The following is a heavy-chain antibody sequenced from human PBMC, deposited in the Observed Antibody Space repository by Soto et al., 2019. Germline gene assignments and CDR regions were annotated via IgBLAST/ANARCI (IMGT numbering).Heavy chain of an antibody. V-gene: IGHV3-30*03. J-gene: IGHJ4*02. Sequence: PGGSLRLSSAASGFTFSSYGMHWVRQAPGKGLEWVAVISYDGSNKYYADSVKGRFTISRDNSKNTLYLQMNSLRAEDTAVYYCARNGPGIAAAGTFFDYWGQGTLVTVSS. D-gene: IGHD6-13*01. CDR3: ARNGPGIAAAGTFFDY. CDR2: ISYDGSNK. CDR1: GFTFSSYG.